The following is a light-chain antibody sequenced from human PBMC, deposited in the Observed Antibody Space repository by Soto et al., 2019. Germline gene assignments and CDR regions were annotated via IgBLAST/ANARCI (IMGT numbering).Light chain of an antibody. V-gene: IGKV1D-12*01. CDR3: QQANSFPLS. CDR1: ESVGKW. CDR2: AAT. J-gene: IGKJ4*01. Sequence: DIQMTQSPSSLSASVGDRITITCRAHESVGKWLAWYQQKPGKAPKLLIYAATTLQSGVPSRFSGSRSGTVFSLTVSSLQPEDFATYYCQQANSFPLSFGGGTKVEIK.